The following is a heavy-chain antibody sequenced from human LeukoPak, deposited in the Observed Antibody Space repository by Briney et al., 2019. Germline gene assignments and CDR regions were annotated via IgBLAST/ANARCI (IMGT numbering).Heavy chain of an antibody. CDR3: ATPHDATAYYYDSSGYFY. J-gene: IGHJ4*02. Sequence: GESLKISCKGSGYNFGGYWIAWVRQMPGKGLEWMGIIYPADSDTRYSPSFQGQVTISADKSITTAYLQWSSLKASDTAMYYCATPHDATAYYYDSSGYFYWGQGTLVTVSP. D-gene: IGHD3-22*01. CDR2: IYPADSDT. V-gene: IGHV5-51*01. CDR1: GYNFGGYW.